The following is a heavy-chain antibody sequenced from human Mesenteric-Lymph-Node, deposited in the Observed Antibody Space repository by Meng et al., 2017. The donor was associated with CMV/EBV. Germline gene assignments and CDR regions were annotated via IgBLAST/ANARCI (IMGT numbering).Heavy chain of an antibody. J-gene: IGHJ6*02. CDR2: INPYNGHT. D-gene: IGHD3-3*01. CDR1: GYNFINYG. CDR3: ARDPDYAFWGSGDV. V-gene: IGHV1-18*01. Sequence: ASVKVSCKPSGYNFINYGISRVRQAPGQGLEWMGWINPYNGHTNYAQMFQGRVTMTTDTSTSTANMELRSLRSDDTAVYYCARDPDYAFWGSGDVWGQGTTVTVSS.